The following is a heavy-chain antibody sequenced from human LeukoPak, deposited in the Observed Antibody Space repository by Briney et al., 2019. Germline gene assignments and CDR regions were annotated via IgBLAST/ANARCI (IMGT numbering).Heavy chain of an antibody. CDR3: ARHKGGRYSGSYLDY. J-gene: IGHJ4*02. V-gene: IGHV4-4*09. D-gene: IGHD1-26*01. CDR2: IYSRGST. Sequence: SETLSLTCTVSGGSISHYYWSWIRQPPGKGLEWLGYIYSRGSTNYNPSLKSRVTISVDTSKNQFSLKLSSVTAADTAMYYCARHKGGRYSGSYLDYWGQATLVTVSS. CDR1: GGSISHYY.